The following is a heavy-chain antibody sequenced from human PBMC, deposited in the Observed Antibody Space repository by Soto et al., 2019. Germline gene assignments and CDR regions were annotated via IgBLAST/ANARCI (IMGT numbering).Heavy chain of an antibody. D-gene: IGHD1-26*01. CDR2: IYRTGNT. V-gene: IGHV4-59*08. CDR3: ARLFGRGSNFDY. CDR1: GDSITSYY. J-gene: IGHJ4*02. Sequence: QVQLQESGPGLVKPSETLSLTCTVSGDSITSYYWSWVRQPPGKGLEWIGYIYRTGNTNYNPSLKCRGTMSIDTSKNQFSLKLNSVTAADTAVYYCARLFGRGSNFDYWGQGSLVTVSS.